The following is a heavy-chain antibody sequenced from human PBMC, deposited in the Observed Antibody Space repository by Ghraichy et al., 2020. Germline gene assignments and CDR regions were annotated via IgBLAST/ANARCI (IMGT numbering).Heavy chain of an antibody. D-gene: IGHD2-2*02. CDR1: GFTFSSYW. Sequence: GESLNISCAASGFTFSSYWMSWVRQAPGKGLEWVANIKQDGSEKYYVDSVKGRFTISRDNAKNSMYLQMNSLRAEDTAVYYCARDCSSTSCYMSEAYFDYWGQGTLVTVSS. CDR3: ARDCSSTSCYMSEAYFDY. CDR2: IKQDGSEK. J-gene: IGHJ4*02. V-gene: IGHV3-7*01.